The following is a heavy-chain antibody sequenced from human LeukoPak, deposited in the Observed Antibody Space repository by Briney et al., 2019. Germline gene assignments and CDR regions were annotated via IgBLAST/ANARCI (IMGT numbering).Heavy chain of an antibody. CDR2: FSGSGGST. J-gene: IGHJ3*01. Sequence: GGSLRLSCAASGFTFSSYAMSWVRQAPGKGLECISGFSGSGGSTYYADSVKGRFTISRDNSKNTLYLQMFSLRPEDTAVYFCAKDLILWGQGTVVTVSS. CDR1: GFTFSSYA. V-gene: IGHV3-23*01. CDR3: AKDLIL.